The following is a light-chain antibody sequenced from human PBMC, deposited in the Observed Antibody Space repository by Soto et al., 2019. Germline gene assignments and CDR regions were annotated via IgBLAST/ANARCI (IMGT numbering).Light chain of an antibody. Sequence: DIQMTQSPSTLSASVGDRVTITCRASQSISYWLAWYQQKPGKAPNLLIYKASALEGGVPSRFSGSGSGTEFPLAISSLQPDDFATYYCQQDNSYPYTFGQGTKLEIK. CDR2: KAS. J-gene: IGKJ2*01. V-gene: IGKV1-5*03. CDR1: QSISYW. CDR3: QQDNSYPYT.